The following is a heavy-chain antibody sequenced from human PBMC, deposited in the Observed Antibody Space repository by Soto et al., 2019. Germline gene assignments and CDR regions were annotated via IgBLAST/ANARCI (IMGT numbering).Heavy chain of an antibody. CDR2: ISARGDST. CDR3: AKVYSTASYFTDF. V-gene: IGHV3-23*01. D-gene: IGHD3-22*01. CDR1: GFTFSSYA. Sequence: LRLSCAASGFTFSSYAMGWVRQTPGKGLEWFSAISARGDSTYYADSVKGRFTISRDNSRNTVYLQMNNLRAEDTAVYTCAKVYSTASYFTDFWGQGALVTVSS. J-gene: IGHJ4*02.